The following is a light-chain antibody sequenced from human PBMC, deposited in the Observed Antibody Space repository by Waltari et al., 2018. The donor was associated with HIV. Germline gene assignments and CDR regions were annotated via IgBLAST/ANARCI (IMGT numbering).Light chain of an antibody. J-gene: IGLJ3*02. CDR3: ATWDDSLNAWV. Sequence: QSVLTQSPSASGTPGQRVTISCSGSNSNIGSNTVNWYHQLPGTAPKLLSYSTDQRPSGVPDRYSASKSGTSASLAIRGLQPEDEADYYCATWDDSLNAWVFGGGTKLTVL. CDR1: NSNIGSNT. CDR2: STD. V-gene: IGLV1-44*01.